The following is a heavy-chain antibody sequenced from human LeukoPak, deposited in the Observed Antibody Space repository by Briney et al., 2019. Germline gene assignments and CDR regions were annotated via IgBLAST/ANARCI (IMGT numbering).Heavy chain of an antibody. Sequence: GVSLTLLCGASRHTVSSDFMRLGREAGGEVLGGATVIALFPNTYSADSVKGRFTISRDNSKSTLYLQMNSLRAEDTAIYYCAKDLFSGSGRAGNMDVWGKGTTVTASS. J-gene: IGHJ6*03. CDR2: IALFPNT. D-gene: IGHD3-10*01. CDR1: RHTVSSDF. V-gene: IGHV3-53*01. CDR3: AKDLFSGSGRAGNMDV.